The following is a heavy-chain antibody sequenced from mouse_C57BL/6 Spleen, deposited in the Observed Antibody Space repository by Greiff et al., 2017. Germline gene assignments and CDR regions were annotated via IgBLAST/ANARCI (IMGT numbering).Heavy chain of an antibody. D-gene: IGHD1-1*02. Sequence: QVQLQQSGAELVRPGTSVKLSCTASGYTFTSYWMPWVKQRPGQGLEWIVGIDPSDSYTNYNQKFKGKATLTVDTSSSTAYMQLSSLTSEDSAVYYCARKCLDGRGYLDYWGQGTTLTVSS. CDR1: GYTFTSYW. CDR3: ARKCLDGRGYLDY. CDR2: IDPSDSYT. J-gene: IGHJ2*01. V-gene: IGHV1-59*01.